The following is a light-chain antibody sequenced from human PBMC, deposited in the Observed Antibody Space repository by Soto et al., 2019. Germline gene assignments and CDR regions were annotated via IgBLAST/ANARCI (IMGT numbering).Light chain of an antibody. CDR1: SSNIGSNY. Sequence: QSVLPQAPSASGTAGQGVTISCSGSSSNIGSNYVYWYQQRPGTAPKLLIYRNNQRPSGFHDRFSGSKSGTSASLAISGLRSEDEADYYCAAWYESLSGPYGLGTGTKRTVL. CDR3: AAWYESLSGPYG. J-gene: IGLJ1*01. CDR2: RNN. V-gene: IGLV1-47*01.